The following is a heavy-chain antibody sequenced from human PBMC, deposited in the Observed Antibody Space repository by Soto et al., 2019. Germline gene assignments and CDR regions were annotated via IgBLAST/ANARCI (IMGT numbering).Heavy chain of an antibody. CDR3: AWGDHYDILTGYQRNYYYYGMDV. V-gene: IGHV1-46*01. D-gene: IGHD3-9*01. J-gene: IGHJ6*02. Sequence: ASVKVSCKAIGYSFTSHYMHWVRQAPGQGLEWMGTIYPGGVNIGYAQKFKGRVTMTKDTSTSTVYMELNSLTSEDTAVYYCAWGDHYDILTGYQRNYYYYGMDVWG. CDR1: GYSFTSHY. CDR2: IYPGGVNI.